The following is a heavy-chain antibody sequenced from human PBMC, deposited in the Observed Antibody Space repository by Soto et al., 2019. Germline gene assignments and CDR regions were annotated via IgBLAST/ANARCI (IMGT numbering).Heavy chain of an antibody. J-gene: IGHJ5*02. Sequence: PSETLSLTCAVSGGSISSSNWWSWVRQPPGKGLEWIGEIYHSGSTNYNPSLKSRVTVSVDKSKNQFSLKLSSVTAADTAVYYCAREELELLSGSYNWFDTWGQGTMVTVSS. V-gene: IGHV4-4*02. CDR3: AREELELLSGSYNWFDT. CDR1: GGSISSSNW. D-gene: IGHD1-7*01. CDR2: IYHSGST.